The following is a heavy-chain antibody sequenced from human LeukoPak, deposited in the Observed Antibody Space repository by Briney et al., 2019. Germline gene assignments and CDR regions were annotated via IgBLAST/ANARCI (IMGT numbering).Heavy chain of an antibody. J-gene: IGHJ5*02. D-gene: IGHD6-13*01. CDR1: GDSVSSNSAA. Sequence: SQTLSLTCAISGDSVSSNSAAWNWIRQSPSRGLEWLGRTYYRSKWYNDYAVSVKSRITINPDTSKNQFSLQLNSVTPEDTAVYYYARGWQQLVRKNWFDPWGQGTLVTVSS. V-gene: IGHV6-1*01. CDR3: ARGWQQLVRKNWFDP. CDR2: TYYRSKWYN.